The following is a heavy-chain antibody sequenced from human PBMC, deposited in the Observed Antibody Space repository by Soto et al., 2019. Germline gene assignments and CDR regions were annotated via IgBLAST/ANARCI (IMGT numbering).Heavy chain of an antibody. V-gene: IGHV4-59*08. CDR3: TTQGFGGLHGLVDV. D-gene: IGHD3-10*01. CDR1: GGSIGSINNPFSNHY. J-gene: IGHJ6*02. CDR2: ISNIGFT. Sequence: SETLSLTCTVSGGSIGSINNPFSNHYGSWIRQSPGKGLEWIGYISNIGFTRYNPSLKSRVSISVDTSKNQFSLKLTFVTAADTAVYYCTTQGFGGLHGLVDVWGQGTTVT.